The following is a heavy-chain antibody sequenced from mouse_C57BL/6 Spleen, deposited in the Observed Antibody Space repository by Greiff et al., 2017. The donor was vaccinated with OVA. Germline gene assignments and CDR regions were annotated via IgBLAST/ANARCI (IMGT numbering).Heavy chain of an antibody. CDR3: ARRGDYDYDGYWYFDV. CDR2: IYPGDGDT. D-gene: IGHD2-4*01. Sequence: QVQLQQSGAELVKPGASVKISCKASGYAFSSYWMNWVKQRPGKGLEWIGQIYPGDGDTNYHGKFKGKATLTADNSSSTAYMQLSSLTSEDSAVYFCARRGDYDYDGYWYFDVWGTGTTVNVSS. V-gene: IGHV1-80*01. J-gene: IGHJ1*03. CDR1: GYAFSSYW.